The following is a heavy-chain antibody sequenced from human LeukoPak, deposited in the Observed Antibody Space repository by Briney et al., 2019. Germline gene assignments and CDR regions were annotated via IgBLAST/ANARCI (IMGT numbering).Heavy chain of an antibody. D-gene: IGHD6-13*01. J-gene: IGHJ4*02. CDR2: ISYSGST. Sequence: PSQTLSLTCTVSGGSISSYCWSWIRQPPGKGLEWIGYISYSGSTNYNPSLKSRVTISVDTSKNQFSLKLSSVTAADTAVYYCARRYSSTWNLFDYWGQGTQVTVSS. CDR3: ARRYSSTWNLFDY. V-gene: IGHV4-59*08. CDR1: GGSISSYC.